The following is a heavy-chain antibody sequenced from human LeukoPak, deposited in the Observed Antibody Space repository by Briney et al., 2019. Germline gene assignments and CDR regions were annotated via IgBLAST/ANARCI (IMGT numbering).Heavy chain of an antibody. V-gene: IGHV3-66*01. CDR3: AREAGDSGSYYLPNWFDP. Sequence: GGSLRLSRAASGFTVSSNYMSWVRQAPGKGLEWVSVIYSGGSTYYADSVKGRFTISRDNSKKRLYLKMNSLRAEDTAVYYCAREAGDSGSYYLPNWFDPWGQGTLVTVSS. CDR2: IYSGGST. D-gene: IGHD3-10*01. J-gene: IGHJ5*02. CDR1: GFTVSSNY.